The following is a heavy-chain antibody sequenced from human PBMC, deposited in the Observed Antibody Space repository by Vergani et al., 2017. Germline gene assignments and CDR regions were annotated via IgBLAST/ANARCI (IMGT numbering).Heavy chain of an antibody. D-gene: IGHD1-26*01. CDR3: ARLGGSYYPLH. CDR2: IKQDGSEK. J-gene: IGHJ4*02. V-gene: IGHV3-7*03. CDR1: GFTFSSYW. Sequence: EVQLLESGGGLVQPGGSLRLSCAASGFTFSSYWMSWVRQAPGKGLEWVANIKQDGSEKYYVDSVKGRFTISRDNAKNALYLQMNSLRAEDTAVYYCARLGGSYYPLHWGQGTLVTVSS.